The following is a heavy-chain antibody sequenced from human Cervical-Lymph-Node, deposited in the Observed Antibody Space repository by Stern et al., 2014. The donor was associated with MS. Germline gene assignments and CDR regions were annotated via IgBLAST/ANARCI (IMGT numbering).Heavy chain of an antibody. CDR2: INCDGSGT. V-gene: IGHV3-74*01. J-gene: IGHJ4*02. CDR3: VRDDVPTRTGLGDY. Sequence: EVQLVESGGGLIQSGGSLRLSCAASGFSFSSYWMHWVRQVPEKGLVCVSRINCDGSGTSYADSVKGRFTISRDNAKNILYLQMNSLKAEDTAVYYCVRDDVPTRTGLGDYWGQGTLVTVSS. CDR1: GFSFSSYW. D-gene: IGHD1-14*01.